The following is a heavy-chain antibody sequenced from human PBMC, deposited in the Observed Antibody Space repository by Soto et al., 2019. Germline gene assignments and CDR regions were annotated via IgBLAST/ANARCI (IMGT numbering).Heavy chain of an antibody. J-gene: IGHJ5*02. V-gene: IGHV1-46*01. CDR1: GYTFTNYY. Sequence: QVQLVQSGAEVKNPGASVKVSCKASGYTFTNYYSHWVRQAPGQGLEWMAIINPNGGSTNYAQKFQGRVTLARDTFTSTVYMELRSLRSEDTAMYYCARGLAAGDSWGQGTLVTVSS. CDR3: ARGLAAGDS. CDR2: INPNGGST. D-gene: IGHD6-13*01.